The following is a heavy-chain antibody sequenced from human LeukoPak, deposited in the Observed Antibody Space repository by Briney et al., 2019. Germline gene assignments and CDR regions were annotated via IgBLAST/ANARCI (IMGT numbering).Heavy chain of an antibody. D-gene: IGHD2/OR15-2a*01. CDR2: IIDYTGNH. J-gene: IGHJ6*02. Sequence: PSETLSLTCDVLGGSFTDYFWIWIRQSPGKGLECMGEIIDYTGNHNYNASINSRVSKCRETFKNHSSHELRSLTAAYTAVDYSARDRIAKVVLLHIFHYGMDVWGQGTTVTVSS. V-gene: IGHV4-34*01. CDR3: ARDRIAKVVLLHIFHYGMDV. CDR1: GGSFTDYF.